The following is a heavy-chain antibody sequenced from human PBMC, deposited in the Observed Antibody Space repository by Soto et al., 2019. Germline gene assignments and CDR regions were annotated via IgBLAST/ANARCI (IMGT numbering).Heavy chain of an antibody. CDR1: GFTFSSYA. Sequence: PGGSLRLSCAASGFTFSSYAMSWVRQAPGKGLEWVSAISGSGGSTYYADSVKGRFTISRDNPKNTLYLQMNSLRAEDTAVYYCAKDLRGLGQIRVMVRGVIMYYMDVWGKGTTVTVSS. J-gene: IGHJ6*03. D-gene: IGHD3-10*01. CDR3: AKDLRGLGQIRVMVRGVIMYYMDV. V-gene: IGHV3-23*01. CDR2: ISGSGGST.